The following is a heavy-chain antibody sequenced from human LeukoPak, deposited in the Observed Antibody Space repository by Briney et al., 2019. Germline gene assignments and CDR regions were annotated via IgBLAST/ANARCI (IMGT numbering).Heavy chain of an antibody. CDR3: ATGLRVNRAFDI. D-gene: IGHD3-22*01. V-gene: IGHV4-34*01. CDR1: GGSFSVNC. CDR2: INHSGST. Sequence: PSETLSLTGAVFGGSFSVNCWSWVRQSPGKGLEWIGEINHSGSTNYNPSLKSRVTISIDTSKNQFSLKLNSVTAADTAVYYCATGLRVNRAFDIWGQGITVTVSS. J-gene: IGHJ3*02.